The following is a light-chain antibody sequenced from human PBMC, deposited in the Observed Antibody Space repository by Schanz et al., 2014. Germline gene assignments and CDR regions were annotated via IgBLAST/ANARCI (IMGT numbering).Light chain of an antibody. Sequence: IVMTQSPATLSVSPGERATLSCRASQSVSSHLVWYQQKPGQGPRLLIYGAFDRATGIPDRFSGSGSGTVFTLTISRLEPEDFAVYYCQQYGNSPPTFGRGTKVEIK. CDR1: QSVSSH. CDR3: QQYGNSPPT. CDR2: GAF. J-gene: IGKJ1*01. V-gene: IGKV3-20*01.